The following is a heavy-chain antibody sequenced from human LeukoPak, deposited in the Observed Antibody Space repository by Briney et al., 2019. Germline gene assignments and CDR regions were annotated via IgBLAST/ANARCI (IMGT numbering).Heavy chain of an antibody. V-gene: IGHV3-53*01. CDR1: GLTVSSNC. J-gene: IGHJ6*03. D-gene: IGHD3-10*01. CDR3: AKSGRPPYGSGSYYPTYFYYYMDV. Sequence: GGSLRLSCAASGLTVSSNCMSWVRQAPGKGLEWVSFIYSGGNTYYADSVKGRFTISRDNSKNTLYLQMNSLRAEDTAVYYCAKSGRPPYGSGSYYPTYFYYYMDVWGKGTTVTISS. CDR2: IYSGGNT.